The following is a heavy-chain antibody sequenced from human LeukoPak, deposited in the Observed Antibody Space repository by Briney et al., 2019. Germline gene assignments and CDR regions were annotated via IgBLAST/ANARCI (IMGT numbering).Heavy chain of an antibody. Sequence: SETLSLTCTVSGGSISSSSYYWGWIRQPPGKGLEWIGSIYYSGSTYYNPSLKSRVTTSVDTSKNQFSLKLSSVTAADTAVYYCAREPRYCSGGSCCGYWGQGTLVTVSS. V-gene: IGHV4-39*07. D-gene: IGHD2-15*01. CDR3: AREPRYCSGGSCCGY. CDR1: GGSISSSSYY. J-gene: IGHJ4*02. CDR2: IYYSGST.